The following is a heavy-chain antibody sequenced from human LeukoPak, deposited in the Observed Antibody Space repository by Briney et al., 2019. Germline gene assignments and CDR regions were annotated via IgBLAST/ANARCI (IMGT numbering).Heavy chain of an antibody. V-gene: IGHV1-18*01. D-gene: IGHD5-12*01. CDR1: GYTFTSYG. Sequence: ASVKVSCKASGYTFTSYGISWVRQAPGQGLEWMGWVSAYNGNTNYAQKLQGRVTMTTDTSTSTAYMELRSLRSDDTAVYYCARSHVDIVASNWFDPWGQGTLVTVSS. J-gene: IGHJ5*02. CDR2: VSAYNGNT. CDR3: ARSHVDIVASNWFDP.